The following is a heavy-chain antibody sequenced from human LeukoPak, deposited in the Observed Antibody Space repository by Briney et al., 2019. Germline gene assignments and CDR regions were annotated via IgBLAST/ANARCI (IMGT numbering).Heavy chain of an antibody. CDR1: RFTFSTYA. CDR3: ARTTTVSSTLNFDY. CDR2: ISSSSSYI. V-gene: IGHV3-21*01. J-gene: IGHJ4*02. Sequence: GGSLRLSCAASRFTFSTYAMNWVRQGPGKGLEWVSSISSSSSYIYYADSVKGRFTISRDDAKNSLYLQMNSLRAEDTAVYYCARTTTVSSTLNFDYWGQGTLVTVSS. D-gene: IGHD4-11*01.